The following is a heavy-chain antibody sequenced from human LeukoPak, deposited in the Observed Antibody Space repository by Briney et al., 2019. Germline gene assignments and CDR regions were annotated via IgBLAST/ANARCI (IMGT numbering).Heavy chain of an antibody. V-gene: IGHV1-46*01. J-gene: IGHJ6*02. CDR1: GYTLTSRH. D-gene: IGHD3-3*01. Sequence: GASVKISCKASGYTLTSRHIHWVRQAPGLGLEWMGIIYLTEGSTTDIQKFQDRVTLTRDTSTSTVYMELSRLRSDDTAVYCCARDGGHYEMDLWGQGTTVSVSS. CDR2: IYLTEGST. CDR3: ARDGGHYEMDL.